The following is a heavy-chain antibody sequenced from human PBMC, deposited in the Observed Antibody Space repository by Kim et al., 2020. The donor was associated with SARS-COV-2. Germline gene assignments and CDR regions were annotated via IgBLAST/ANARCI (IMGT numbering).Heavy chain of an antibody. D-gene: IGHD3-10*01. CDR1: GFTFSSYS. J-gene: IGHJ6*02. Sequence: GGSLRLSCAASGFTFSSYSMNWVRQAPGKGLEWVSSISSSSSYIYYADSVKGRFTISRDNAKNSLYLQMNSLRAEDTAVYYCARVLTVRGVKVFSYYYGMGVWGQGATVTVSS. CDR2: ISSSSSYI. V-gene: IGHV3-21*01. CDR3: ARVLTVRGVKVFSYYYGMGV.